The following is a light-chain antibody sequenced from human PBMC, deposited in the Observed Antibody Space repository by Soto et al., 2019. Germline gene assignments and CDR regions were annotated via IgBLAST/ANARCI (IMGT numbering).Light chain of an antibody. J-gene: IGLJ1*01. CDR2: QDI. V-gene: IGLV3-1*01. CDR1: QLGDKY. Sequence: SYELTQPPSVSVSPGQTASITCSGDQLGDKYASWYQQKPGQAPVLVIYQDINRPSGIPERFSGSNSGNTATLTISGTQAMDEADYYCQAWDRGSAHVFGTGTKLTVL. CDR3: QAWDRGSAHV.